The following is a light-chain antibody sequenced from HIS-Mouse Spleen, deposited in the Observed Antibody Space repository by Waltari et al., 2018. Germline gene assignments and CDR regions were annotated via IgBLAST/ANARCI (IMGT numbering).Light chain of an antibody. CDR2: EAS. V-gene: IGLV2-8*01. J-gene: IGLJ2*01. CDR3: SSYAGSNNLGV. CDR1: SSDVGGYNY. Sequence: QSALTQPPSASGSPGQSVTISCTGTSSDVGGYNYVSWYQQHPGKAPNLMIYEASKRPSGVPDRFSGSKSGNTASLTVSGLQAEDEADYYCSSYAGSNNLGVFGGGTKLTVL.